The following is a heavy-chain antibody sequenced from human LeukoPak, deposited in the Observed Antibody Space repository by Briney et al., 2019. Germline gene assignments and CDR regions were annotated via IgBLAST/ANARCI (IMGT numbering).Heavy chain of an antibody. CDR2: IKQDGSEK. J-gene: IGHJ6*03. V-gene: IGHV3-7*01. Sequence: PGGSLRLSCAASGFTFSSYWMSWVRQAPGKGLEWVANIKQDGSEKYYVDSVKGRFTISRDNAKNSLYLQMNSLRAEDTAVYYCARDYAGYYYYMDVWGKGTTVTVSS. CDR3: ARDYAGYYYYMDV. CDR1: GFTFSSYW. D-gene: IGHD3-16*01.